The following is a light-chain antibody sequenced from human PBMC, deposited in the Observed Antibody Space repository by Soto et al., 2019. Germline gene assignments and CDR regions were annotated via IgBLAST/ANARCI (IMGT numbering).Light chain of an antibody. CDR2: GAS. CDR1: QSVSNNY. Sequence: IGWTQSPGTLSLSPGERATLSCRASQSVSNNYLAWYQQKPGQAPRLLIYGASNRATGIPDRFSGSGSGTDFTLTISRLEPEDFPVYYCHQYGSSGTSGQGTKVDI. J-gene: IGKJ1*01. V-gene: IGKV3-20*01. CDR3: HQYGSSGT.